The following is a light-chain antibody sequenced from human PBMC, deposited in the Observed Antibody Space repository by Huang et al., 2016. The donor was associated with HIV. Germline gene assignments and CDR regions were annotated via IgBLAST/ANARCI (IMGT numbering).Light chain of an antibody. J-gene: IGKJ1*01. CDR2: GAS. CDR1: QNVNTN. CDR3: HQYNDWPPWT. Sequence: ELVMTQSPATLSLSPGETALVLFRTSQNVNTNFAWYQQKPGPAPRLRIFGASTRSTGVPARFNGGGSETGVTLTTDSLQSEDFAGYYCHQYNDWPPWTFGQGTKVEI. V-gene: IGKV3-15*01.